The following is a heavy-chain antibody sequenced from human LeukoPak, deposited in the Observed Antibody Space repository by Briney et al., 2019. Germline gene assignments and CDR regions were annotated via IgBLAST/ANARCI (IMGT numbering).Heavy chain of an antibody. V-gene: IGHV4-39*07. CDR1: GGSISSSSYY. CDR3: ARRVVVVVAAKSYFDY. J-gene: IGHJ4*02. CDR2: IYYSGST. D-gene: IGHD2-15*01. Sequence: SETLSLTCTVSGGSISSSSYYWGWIRQPPGKGLEWIGSIYYSGSTYYNPSLKSRVTISVDTSKNQFSLKLSSVTAADTAVYYCARRVVVVVAAKSYFDYWGQGTLVTVSS.